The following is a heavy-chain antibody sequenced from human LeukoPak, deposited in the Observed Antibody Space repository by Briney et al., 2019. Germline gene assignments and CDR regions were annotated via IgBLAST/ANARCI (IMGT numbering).Heavy chain of an antibody. CDR2: ISSSSSYI. CDR3: ARDLTHDAFDI. V-gene: IGHV3-21*01. D-gene: IGHD1-14*01. CDR1: GFTFSSYA. Sequence: GGSLRLSCAASGFTFSSYAMSWVRQAPGKGLEWVSSISSSSSYIYYADSVKGRFTISRDNAKNSLYLQMNSLRAEDTAVYYCARDLTHDAFDIWGQGTMVTVSS. J-gene: IGHJ3*02.